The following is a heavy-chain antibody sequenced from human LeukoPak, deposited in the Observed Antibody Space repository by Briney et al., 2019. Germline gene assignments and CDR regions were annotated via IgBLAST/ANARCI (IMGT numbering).Heavy chain of an antibody. CDR3: ARAIPEPVVPAATWFDP. D-gene: IGHD2-2*01. Sequence: SETLSLTCTVSGGSISSGGYYWSWIRQHPGKGLEWIGYIYYSGSTYYNPSLKSRVTISVDTSKNQFSLKLSSVTAADTVVYYCARAIPEPVVPAATWFDPWGQGTLVTVSS. CDR1: GGSISSGGYY. V-gene: IGHV4-31*03. CDR2: IYYSGST. J-gene: IGHJ5*02.